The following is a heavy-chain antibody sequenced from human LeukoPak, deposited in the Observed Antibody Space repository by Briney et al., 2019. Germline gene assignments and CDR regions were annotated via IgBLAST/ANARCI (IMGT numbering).Heavy chain of an antibody. CDR1: GGTFSSYA. D-gene: IGHD3-22*01. Sequence: SVKVSCKASGGTFSSYAISWVRQAPGQGLEWMGRIIPIFGTANYAQKFQGRVTITTDESTSTAYMEVSSLRSEDTAVYYCARDQYYYDSSGYSDYWGQGTLVTVSS. J-gene: IGHJ4*02. CDR3: ARDQYYYDSSGYSDY. V-gene: IGHV1-69*05. CDR2: IIPIFGTA.